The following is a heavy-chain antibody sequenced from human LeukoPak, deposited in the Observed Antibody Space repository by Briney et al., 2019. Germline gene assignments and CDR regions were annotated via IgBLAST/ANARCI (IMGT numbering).Heavy chain of an antibody. CDR2: IYHSGST. J-gene: IGHJ4*02. D-gene: IGHD6-19*01. Sequence: PSGTPSLTCAVSGGSISSSNWWSWVRQPPGKGLEWIGEIYHSGSTNYNPSLKSRVTISVDKSKNQFSLKLSSVTAADTAVYYCARVGSSGWPYYFDYWGQGTLVTVSS. V-gene: IGHV4-4*02. CDR3: ARVGSSGWPYYFDY. CDR1: GGSISSSNW.